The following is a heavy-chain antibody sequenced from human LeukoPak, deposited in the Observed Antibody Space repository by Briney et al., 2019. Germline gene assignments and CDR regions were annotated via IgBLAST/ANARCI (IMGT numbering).Heavy chain of an antibody. D-gene: IGHD3-22*01. V-gene: IGHV3-74*01. CDR1: GFTFSSYW. J-gene: IGHJ1*01. Sequence: GGSLRLSCAASGFTFSSYWMHWVRQAPGKGLVWVSRIKSDGSTNYADSVKGRFAISRDNAKNTVSLQMNSLRAEDTGVYYCARAPSEIGGYYPEYFRHWGQGTLVTVSS. CDR3: ARAPSEIGGYYPEYFRH. CDR2: IKSDGST.